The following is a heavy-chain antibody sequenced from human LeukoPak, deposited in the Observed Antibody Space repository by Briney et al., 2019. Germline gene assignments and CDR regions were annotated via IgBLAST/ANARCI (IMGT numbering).Heavy chain of an antibody. CDR2: IYYRGST. J-gene: IGHJ3*02. Sequence: SETLSLTCTVSGGSISSYYWSWIRQPPGKGLEWIGYIYYRGSTDYNPSLKSRVTISVDTSKNQFSLKLSSVTAADTAVYYCARGYYDILTGYYDAFHIWGQGTMVTVSS. D-gene: IGHD3-9*01. CDR3: ARGYYDILTGYYDAFHI. V-gene: IGHV4-59*01. CDR1: GGSISSYY.